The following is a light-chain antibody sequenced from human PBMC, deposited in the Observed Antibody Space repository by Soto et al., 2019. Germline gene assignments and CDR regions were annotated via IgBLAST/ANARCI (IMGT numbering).Light chain of an antibody. CDR1: SNDVGGYNY. V-gene: IGLV2-14*01. J-gene: IGLJ2*01. CDR3: SSYTSNMSVV. Sequence: QSALTQPASVSGSPGQSITISCTGTSNDVGGYNYVSWYQQRPGKVPKLIIFEVSNRPSGVSKRFSGSKSANTASLNISGLQAEDEADYYCSSYTSNMSVVFGGGTKVTVL. CDR2: EVS.